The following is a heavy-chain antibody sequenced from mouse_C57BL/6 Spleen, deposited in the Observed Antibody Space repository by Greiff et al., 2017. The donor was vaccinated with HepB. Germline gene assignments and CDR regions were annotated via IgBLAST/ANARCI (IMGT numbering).Heavy chain of an antibody. D-gene: IGHD3-3*01. CDR3: ARRGDVGWYFDV. V-gene: IGHV2-2*01. Sequence: QVHVKQSGPGLVQPSQSLSITCTVSGFSLTSFGVHWVRQSPGKGLEWLGVIWSGGSTDYNAAFISRLSISKDNSKSQVFFKMNSLQADDTAIYYCARRGDVGWYFDVWGTGTTVTVSS. J-gene: IGHJ1*03. CDR1: GFSLTSFG. CDR2: IWSGGST.